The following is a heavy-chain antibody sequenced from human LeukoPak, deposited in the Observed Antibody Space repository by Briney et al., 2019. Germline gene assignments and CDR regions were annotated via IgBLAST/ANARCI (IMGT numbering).Heavy chain of an antibody. D-gene: IGHD5-12*01. CDR3: ARDRGYGGYEEAGY. Sequence: GGSLRLSCAASGFTFSSYSMNWVRQAPGKGLEWVSSISSSSSYIYYADSVKGRFTTSRDNAKNSLYLQMNSLRAEDTAVYYCARDRGYGGYEEAGYWGQGTLVTVSS. J-gene: IGHJ4*02. CDR1: GFTFSSYS. V-gene: IGHV3-21*01. CDR2: ISSSSSYI.